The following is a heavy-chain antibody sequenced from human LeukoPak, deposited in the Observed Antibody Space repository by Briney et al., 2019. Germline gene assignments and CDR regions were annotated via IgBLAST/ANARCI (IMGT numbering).Heavy chain of an antibody. Sequence: GGSLRLSCAASGFTFSSYAMSWVRQAPGKGLEWVSAISGSGGSTYYADSVKGRFTISRDNAKNTLYLQMNSLRAEDTAVHYCARDMVAGGPDYWGQGTLVTVSS. V-gene: IGHV3-23*01. D-gene: IGHD6-19*01. CDR3: ARDMVAGGPDY. CDR2: ISGSGGST. J-gene: IGHJ4*02. CDR1: GFTFSSYA.